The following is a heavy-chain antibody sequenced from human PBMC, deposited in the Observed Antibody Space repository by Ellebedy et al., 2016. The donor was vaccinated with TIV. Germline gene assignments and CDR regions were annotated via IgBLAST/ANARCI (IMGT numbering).Heavy chain of an antibody. Sequence: PGGSLRLSCAASGFTFSIYAMHWVRQAPGKGLEWVTSISYDGSNKYYGDSVRGRFTISRDNSKSTLHLQMNSLRAEDTAVYYSVRQNWGDIYFDLWGRGTLATVSS. J-gene: IGHJ2*01. CDR2: ISYDGSNK. CDR1: GFTFSIYA. D-gene: IGHD7-27*01. V-gene: IGHV3-30*03. CDR3: VRQNWGDIYFDL.